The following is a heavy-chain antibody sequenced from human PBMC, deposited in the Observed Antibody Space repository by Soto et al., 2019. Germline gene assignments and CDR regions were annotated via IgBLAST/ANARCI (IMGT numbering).Heavy chain of an antibody. CDR2: ISGSGDNT. Sequence: GGSPRLSCAASGFTFSTYVMSWVRQAPGQGLEWVSGISGSGDNTYYVDSVKGRFTISRDKSKSTLYLQMNSLRAEDTAVYHCAKVRTSIGYWIVFDSWGQGT. D-gene: IGHD3-22*01. V-gene: IGHV3-23*01. J-gene: IGHJ4*02. CDR1: GFTFSTYV. CDR3: AKVRTSIGYWIVFDS.